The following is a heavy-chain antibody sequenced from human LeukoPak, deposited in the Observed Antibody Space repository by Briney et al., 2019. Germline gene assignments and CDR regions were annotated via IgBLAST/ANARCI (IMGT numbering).Heavy chain of an antibody. CDR2: ISYDGSNK. V-gene: IGHV3-30*04. J-gene: IGHJ4*02. CDR1: GFTFSSYA. Sequence: QAGGSLRLSCAASGFTFSSYAMHWVRQAPGKGLEWVAVISYDGSNKYYADSVKGRFTISRDNSKNTLYLQMNSLRAEDTAVYHCARVEHFDYWGQGTLVTVSS. D-gene: IGHD5-24*01. CDR3: ARVEHFDY.